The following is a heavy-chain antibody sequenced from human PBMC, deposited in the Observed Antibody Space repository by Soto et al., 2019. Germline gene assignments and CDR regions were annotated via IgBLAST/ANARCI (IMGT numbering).Heavy chain of an antibody. CDR3: ARAVTTVTTYLYYYYGMDV. D-gene: IGHD4-17*01. V-gene: IGHV1-69*01. J-gene: IGHJ6*02. CDR1: GGTFSSYA. Sequence: QVQLVQSGAEVKKPGSSVKVSCKASGGTFSSYAISWVRQAPGQGLEWMGGIIPIFGTANYAQKFQGRVTIAADESTSTAYMELSRLRSEDTAVYYCARAVTTVTTYLYYYYGMDVWGQGTTVTVSS. CDR2: IIPIFGTA.